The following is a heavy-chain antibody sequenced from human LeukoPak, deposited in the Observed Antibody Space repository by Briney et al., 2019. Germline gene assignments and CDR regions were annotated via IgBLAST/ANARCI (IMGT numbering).Heavy chain of an antibody. CDR3: ARVSSSWYQDWYFDL. CDR2: IYYSGST. Sequence: PSETLSLTCTVSGGSISSYYWSWIRQPPGKGLEWIGYIYYSGSTNYNPSPKSRVTISVDTSKNQFSLKLSSVTAADTAVYYCARVSSSWYQDWYFDLWGRGTLVTVSS. J-gene: IGHJ2*01. D-gene: IGHD6-13*01. CDR1: GGSISSYY. V-gene: IGHV4-59*12.